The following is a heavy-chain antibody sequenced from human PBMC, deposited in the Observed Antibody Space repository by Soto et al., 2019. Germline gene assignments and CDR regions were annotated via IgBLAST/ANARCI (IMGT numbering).Heavy chain of an antibody. V-gene: IGHV4-34*01. CDR1: GGSFSGYY. D-gene: IGHD2-8*02. CDR2: INHSGST. Sequence: QVQLQQWGAGLLKPSETLSLTCAVYGGSFSGYYWSWIRQPPGKGLEWIGEINHSGSTNYNPSLXXXXXXXXXXXXXXXSLKLSSVTAADTAVYYCARGQSSLLLDCWGQGVLVTVSS. J-gene: IGHJ4*02. CDR3: ARGQSSLLLDC.